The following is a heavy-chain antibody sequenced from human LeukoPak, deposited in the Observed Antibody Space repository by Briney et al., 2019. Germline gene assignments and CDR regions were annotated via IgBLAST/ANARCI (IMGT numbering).Heavy chain of an antibody. V-gene: IGHV3-13*04. CDR2: IFLVGDT. CDR1: GFTFSTYE. D-gene: IGHD2-21*02. Sequence: PGGSLRLSCAASGFTFSTYEMHWVRQAAGKGLEWVSAIFLVGDTYSLASVKGGFPISREKAKNPLYFQMNSLTVGDTAVYYCARVCKGDCNAFDIWGQGTVVTVSS. J-gene: IGHJ3*02. CDR3: ARVCKGDCNAFDI.